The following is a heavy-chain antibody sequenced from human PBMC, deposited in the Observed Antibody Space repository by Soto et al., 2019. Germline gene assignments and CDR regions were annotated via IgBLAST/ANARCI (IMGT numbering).Heavy chain of an antibody. CDR2: ISYDGSNK. J-gene: IGHJ6*02. CDR1: GFTFGSYA. V-gene: IGHV3-30-3*01. D-gene: IGHD6-19*01. Sequence: QVQLVESGGGVVQPGRSLRLSCAASGFTFGSYAMHWVRQAPGKGLEWVAVISYDGSNKYYADSVKGRFTISRDNSKNTLYLQMNSLRAEDTAVYYCARGGPIHSSGPYYGMDVWGQGTTVTVSS. CDR3: ARGGPIHSSGPYYGMDV.